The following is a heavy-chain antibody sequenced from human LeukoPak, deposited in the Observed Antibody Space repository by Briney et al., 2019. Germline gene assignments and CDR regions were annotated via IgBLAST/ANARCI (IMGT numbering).Heavy chain of an antibody. CDR3: ARNIWFGESADAFDI. V-gene: IGHV1-2*02. CDR2: INPNSGGT. J-gene: IGHJ3*02. D-gene: IGHD3-10*01. CDR1: GYTFTGYY. Sequence: ASVKVSCKASGYTFTGYYMHWVRQAPGRGLEWMGWINPNSGGTNYAQKFQGRVTMTRDKSIRTAYMELSRLTSDDTAVYYCARNIWFGESADAFDIWGQGTMVTVSS.